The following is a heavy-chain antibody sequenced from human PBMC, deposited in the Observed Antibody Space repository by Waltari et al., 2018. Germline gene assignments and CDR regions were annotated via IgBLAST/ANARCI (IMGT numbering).Heavy chain of an antibody. CDR3: ARSCSNSGCLYFDS. D-gene: IGHD5-12*01. V-gene: IGHV5-51*03. Sequence: EVQLEQSAVEVKEPGASRKITCKGSGYILTNSWIGWVRRMAGKVLEWMWIVYPGDSDTIYSPSFAGQVTISVDKSINTAYLQWNSLTASDTALYYCARSCSNSGCLYFDSWGQGTVVTVSS. CDR2: VYPGDSDT. J-gene: IGHJ4*02. CDR1: GYILTNSW.